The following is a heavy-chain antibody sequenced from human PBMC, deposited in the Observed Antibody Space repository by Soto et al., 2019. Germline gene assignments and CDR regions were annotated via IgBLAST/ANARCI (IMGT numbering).Heavy chain of an antibody. Sequence: SQTLSLTCAISGDSVSSNTASWDWIRQSPSRGLEWLGRTYFRSKWYNDYAVSVKSRIIINPDTSNNQFSLQLNSVTPEDTAVYFCAKGDNLGPKTGYAFDPWGQGIMVTVSS. CDR1: GDSVSSNTAS. CDR2: TYFRSKWYN. J-gene: IGHJ5*02. D-gene: IGHD5-12*01. CDR3: AKGDNLGPKTGYAFDP. V-gene: IGHV6-1*01.